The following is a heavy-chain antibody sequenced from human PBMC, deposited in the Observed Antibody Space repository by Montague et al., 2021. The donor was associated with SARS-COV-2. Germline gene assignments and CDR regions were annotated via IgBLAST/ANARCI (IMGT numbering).Heavy chain of an antibody. V-gene: IGHV3-53*01. CDR2: IYSGGSS. CDR1: GFTVSSNY. J-gene: IGHJ6*02. Sequence: SRSLSFAASGFTVSSNYMSWVRQAPGKGLEWVSVIYSGGSSYYADSVKGRFTISRDSSKNTLYLHLNSLRTEDTAVYYCARRGIYYYGLDVWGQGTTVTVSS. CDR3: ARRGIYYYGLDV. D-gene: IGHD3-10*01.